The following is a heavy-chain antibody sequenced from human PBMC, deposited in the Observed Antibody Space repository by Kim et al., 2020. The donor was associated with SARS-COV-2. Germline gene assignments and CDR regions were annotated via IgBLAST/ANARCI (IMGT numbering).Heavy chain of an antibody. CDR2: IYYSGST. Sequence: SETLSLTCTVSGGSISSYYWSWIRQPPGKGLEWIGYIYYSGSTNYNPSLKSRVTISVDTSKNQFSLKLSSVTAADTAVYYCARHQNFIAAPDYYYGMDVWGQGTTVTVSS. D-gene: IGHD6-13*01. V-gene: IGHV4-59*08. CDR3: ARHQNFIAAPDYYYGMDV. J-gene: IGHJ6*02. CDR1: GGSISSYY.